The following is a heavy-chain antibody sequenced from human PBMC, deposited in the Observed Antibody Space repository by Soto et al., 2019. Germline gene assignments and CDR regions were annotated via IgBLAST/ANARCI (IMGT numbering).Heavy chain of an antibody. V-gene: IGHV4-59*01. CDR2: IYYIGST. CDR3: ARGDYDSSGYYKPYYNYGMDV. CDR1: GGSISSFY. Sequence: PSETLSLTCTVSGGSISSFYWTWIRQPPGKGLEWIGDIYYIGSTNYNPSLKSRVTMSVDTSKNQFSLRLSSLTAADTAVYYCARGDYDSSGYYKPYYNYGMDVWGQGTTVTSP. J-gene: IGHJ6*02. D-gene: IGHD3-22*01.